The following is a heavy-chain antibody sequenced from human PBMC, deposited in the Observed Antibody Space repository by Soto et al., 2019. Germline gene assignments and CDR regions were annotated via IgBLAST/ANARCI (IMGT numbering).Heavy chain of an antibody. D-gene: IGHD1-7*01. J-gene: IGHJ3*01. CDR1: EFTFRSYW. V-gene: IGHV3-74*01. CDR3: ARSLPGTYGAFDL. Sequence: GGSLRLSCAASEFTFRSYWMHWVRQSPGKGLVWVSRISGDGSSTNYADSVKGRFTISRDNAKNTVYLQIDSLRAEDTAVYYCARSLPGTYGAFDLWGQGTMVTASS. CDR2: ISGDGSST.